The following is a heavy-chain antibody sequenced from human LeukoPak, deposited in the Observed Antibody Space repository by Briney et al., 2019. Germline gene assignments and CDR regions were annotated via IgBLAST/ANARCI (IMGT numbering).Heavy chain of an antibody. D-gene: IGHD3-10*01. Sequence: PGGSLRPSCAASGFTFSSYWMSWVRQAPGKGLEWVANIKQHGSEKYYVDSVKGRFTISRDNAKNSLYLQMNSLRAEDTAVYYCARDGLRGTIDYWGQGTLVTVSS. CDR3: ARDGLRGTIDY. CDR1: GFTFSSYW. CDR2: IKQHGSEK. J-gene: IGHJ4*02. V-gene: IGHV3-7*01.